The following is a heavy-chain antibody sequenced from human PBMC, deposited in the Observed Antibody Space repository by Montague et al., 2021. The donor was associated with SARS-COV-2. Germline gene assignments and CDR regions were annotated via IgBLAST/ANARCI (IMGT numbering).Heavy chain of an antibody. Sequence: SVRLSCVASGFTFSTYAIHWVRQAPGKGLEWVAIMSYDGNFEQYADSVKGRFNISRDSSKDTLHLQMNSLTAEDPAVYYCAVQPRDSSAWHPFDYWGQGTLVTVSS. D-gene: IGHD6-19*01. J-gene: IGHJ4*02. CDR3: AVQPRDSSAWHPFDY. CDR2: MSYDGNFE. V-gene: IGHV3-33*01. CDR1: GFTFSTYA.